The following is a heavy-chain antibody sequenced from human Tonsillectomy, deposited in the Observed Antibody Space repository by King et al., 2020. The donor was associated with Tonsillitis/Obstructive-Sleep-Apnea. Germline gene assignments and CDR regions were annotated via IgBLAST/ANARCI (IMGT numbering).Heavy chain of an antibody. J-gene: IGHJ5*02. CDR2: IYHSGST. CDR1: GGSISSTNW. Sequence: VQLQESGPGLVKPSGTLSLTCAVSGGSISSTNWWSWVRPPPGKGLEWIGEIYHSGSTNYNPSLKSRVTISVDKSKNQFSLNLTSVTAADTAVYYCAREREYLRWFDPWGQGTLVTVSS. CDR3: AREREYLRWFDP. V-gene: IGHV4-4*02. D-gene: IGHD2-2*01.